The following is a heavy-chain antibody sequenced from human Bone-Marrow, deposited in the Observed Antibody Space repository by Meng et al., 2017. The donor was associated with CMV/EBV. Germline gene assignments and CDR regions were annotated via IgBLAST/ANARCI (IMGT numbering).Heavy chain of an antibody. V-gene: IGHV4-34*01. J-gene: IGHJ4*02. Sequence: SETLSLTCAVYGGSFSGYHWSWIRQSPGKGLEWIGEINHGGYTNYCPSLKSRVTISRDTSKNQFSLKLSSVTAADTAVYYCARRGAVASVDYWGQGTLVTVSS. D-gene: IGHD6-19*01. CDR3: ARRGAVASVDY. CDR2: INHGGYT. CDR1: GGSFSGYH.